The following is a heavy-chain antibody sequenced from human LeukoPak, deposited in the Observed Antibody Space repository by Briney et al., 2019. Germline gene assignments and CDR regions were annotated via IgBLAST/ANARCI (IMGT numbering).Heavy chain of an antibody. V-gene: IGHV3-66*01. CDR3: ATGYTGSYSFWLAFDI. Sequence: GGSLRLSCAASEFTVSSNHISWVRQAPGKGLEWISVIYSGDTTYYADSVKGRFTISRDNSKNTLYLQMNSLRADDTAVYYCATGYTGSYSFWLAFDIWGQGTMVTVSS. CDR1: EFTVSSNH. D-gene: IGHD1-26*01. CDR2: IYSGDTT. J-gene: IGHJ3*02.